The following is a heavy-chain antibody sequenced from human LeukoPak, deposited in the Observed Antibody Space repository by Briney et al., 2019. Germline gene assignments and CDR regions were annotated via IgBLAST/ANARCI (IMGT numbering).Heavy chain of an antibody. CDR3: ARDGGYSGYDGVLGYFDY. V-gene: IGHV3-33*01. D-gene: IGHD5-12*01. J-gene: IGHJ4*02. CDR2: IWYDGSNK. CDR1: GFTFSSYG. Sequence: GGSLRLSCAASGFTFSSYGMHWVRQAPGKGLEWVAVIWYDGSNKYYADSVKGRFTISRDNSKNTLYLQMNSLGAEDTAVYYCARDGGYSGYDGVLGYFDYWGQGTLVTVSS.